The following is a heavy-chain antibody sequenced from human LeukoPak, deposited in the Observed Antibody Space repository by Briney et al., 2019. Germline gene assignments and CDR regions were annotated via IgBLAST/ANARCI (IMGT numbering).Heavy chain of an antibody. CDR2: ISISGGST. CDR1: GFTFSTYA. CDR3: ARDRSGGVALAGVFDH. J-gene: IGHJ4*02. D-gene: IGHD6-19*01. V-gene: IGHV3-64*01. Sequence: GGSLRLSCVASGFTFSTYAMHWVRQAPGKGLEYVSTISISGGSTSYVNSVKGRFTISRDNSKNTLYLQLGSLRAEDTAVYYCARDRSGGVALAGVFDHWGQGTLVTVSS.